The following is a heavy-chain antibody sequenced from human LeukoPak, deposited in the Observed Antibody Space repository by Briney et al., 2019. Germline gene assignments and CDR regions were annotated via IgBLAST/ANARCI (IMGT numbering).Heavy chain of an antibody. CDR3: AELGITMIGGV. J-gene: IGHJ6*04. CDR2: ISSSGGTI. D-gene: IGHD3-10*02. V-gene: IGHV3-48*04. Sequence: SGGSLRLSCAASGFTFSNYGMHWVRQAPGKGLEWVSYISSSGGTIYYADSVKGRFTISRDNAKNSLYLQMNSLRAEDTAVYYCAELGITMIGGVWGKGTTVTISS. CDR1: GFTFSNYG.